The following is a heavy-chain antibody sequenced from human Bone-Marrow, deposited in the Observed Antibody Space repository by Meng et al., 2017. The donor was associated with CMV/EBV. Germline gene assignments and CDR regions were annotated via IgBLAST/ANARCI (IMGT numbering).Heavy chain of an antibody. CDR3: ARESVGVPAAYDY. CDR1: GYSTSSDYY. V-gene: IGHV4-38-2*02. D-gene: IGHD2-2*01. Sequence: SQTLSLTCTVSGYSTSSDYYWGWIRQPPGKGLEWITSMYHTGNTYYNPSLRSRVSISVDTSKNQSSLRLSSVTAADTAVYYCARESVGVPAAYDYWGRGTLVTVSS. CDR2: MYHTGNT. J-gene: IGHJ4*02.